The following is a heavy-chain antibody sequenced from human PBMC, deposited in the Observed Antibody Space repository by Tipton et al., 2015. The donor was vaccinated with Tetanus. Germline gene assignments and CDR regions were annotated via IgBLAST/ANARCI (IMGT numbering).Heavy chain of an antibody. CDR2: IYPGGSDP. J-gene: IGHJ5*02. CDR1: GYSFTNFW. Sequence: QSGAEVKKPGESLKISCKGSGYSFTNFWIGWVRQMPGKGLEWMGIIYPGGSDPIYSPSFQGHVTISADKSLNTAYLQWSSLKASDTATYYCARHGVKSTYTWFDPWGQGTQVTVSS. CDR3: ARHGVKSTYTWFDP. D-gene: IGHD5/OR15-5a*01. V-gene: IGHV5-51*01.